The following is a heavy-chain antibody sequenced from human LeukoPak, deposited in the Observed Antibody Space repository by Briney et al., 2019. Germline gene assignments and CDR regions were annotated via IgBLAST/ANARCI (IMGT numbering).Heavy chain of an antibody. CDR1: GYTFTSYY. CDR2: INPSGGST. J-gene: IGHJ3*02. Sequence: ASVKVSCKASGYTFTSYYMHWVRQAPGQGLEWMGLINPSGGSTSYARKFQGRVTMTRDTSTSTVYMELSSLRSEDTALYYCARPSVVVAAASGSMDIWGQGTMVTVSS. D-gene: IGHD2-2*01. V-gene: IGHV1-46*01. CDR3: ARPSVVVAAASGSMDI.